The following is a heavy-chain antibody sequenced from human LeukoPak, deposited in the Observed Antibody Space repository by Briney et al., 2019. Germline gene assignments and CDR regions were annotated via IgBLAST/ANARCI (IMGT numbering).Heavy chain of an antibody. CDR3: ARVSEFYGSGSFYNEDY. V-gene: IGHV3-21*01. D-gene: IGHD3-10*01. CDR2: ISSRSDYI. CDR1: GFSFSTYS. Sequence: GGSLRLSCAASGFSFSTYSMSWVRQAPGKGLEWVSSISSRSDYIYFGDSVKGRFTISRGNAKNSLYLQMNSLRAEDTAVYYCARVSEFYGSGSFYNEDYWGQGTLVTVSS. J-gene: IGHJ4*02.